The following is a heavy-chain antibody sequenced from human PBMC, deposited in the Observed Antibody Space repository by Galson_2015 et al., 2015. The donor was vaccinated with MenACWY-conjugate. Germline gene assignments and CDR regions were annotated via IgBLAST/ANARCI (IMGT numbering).Heavy chain of an antibody. CDR3: AKDKNHGDYGDFDY. CDR1: GFTFSNHA. V-gene: IGHV3-23*01. J-gene: IGHJ4*02. Sequence: SLRLSCAASGFTFSNHAMSWVRQAPGKGLEWASGISGGGESTYYADSVKGRFTISRDNSKKTLYLQMNSLRAEDTAVYYCAKDKNHGDYGDFDYWCQGTLVTVSS. D-gene: IGHD4-17*01. CDR2: ISGGGEST.